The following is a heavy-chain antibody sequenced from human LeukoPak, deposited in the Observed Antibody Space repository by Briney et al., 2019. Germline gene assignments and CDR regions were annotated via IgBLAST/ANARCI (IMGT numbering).Heavy chain of an antibody. CDR1: GASFSGHY. CDR3: GSHRGVAAPQPLDY. Sequence: PSETLSLTCGVYGASFSGHYWSWIRQAPGKGLEWIGEISQSGSTNYNPSLKSRVTISIDTSENQFSLKLSSVTAADMAVYYCGSHRGVAAPQPLDYWGQGTLVTVSS. V-gene: IGHV4-34*01. D-gene: IGHD6-19*01. CDR2: ISQSGST. J-gene: IGHJ4*02.